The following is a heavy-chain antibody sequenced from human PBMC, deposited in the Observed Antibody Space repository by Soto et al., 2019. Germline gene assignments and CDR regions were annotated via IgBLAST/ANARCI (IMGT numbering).Heavy chain of an antibody. V-gene: IGHV4-39*01. J-gene: IGHJ6*02. CDR3: ARLPRGGDYDFWSGYYYGMDV. Sequence: SETLSLTCTVSGGSISSSSYYWGWIRQPPGKGLEWIGSIYYSGSTYYNPSLKSRVTISVDTSKNQFSLKLSSVTAADTAVYYCARLPRGGDYDFWSGYYYGMDVWGQGTTVTVSS. CDR1: GGSISSSSYY. CDR2: IYYSGST. D-gene: IGHD3-3*01.